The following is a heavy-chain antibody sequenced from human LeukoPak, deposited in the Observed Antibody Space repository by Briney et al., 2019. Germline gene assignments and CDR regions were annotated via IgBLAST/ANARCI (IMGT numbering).Heavy chain of an antibody. CDR2: IDTAGVT. CDR1: GFTFSNYD. Sequence: GGSLGLSCAASGFTFSNYDMHWVRQATGKGLEWISAIDTAGVTYYSGSVKGRFTISRENAKNSFYLQMNSLRAGDTAVYYCARGGKPAAFDIWGQGTMVTVSS. J-gene: IGHJ3*02. D-gene: IGHD1-14*01. V-gene: IGHV3-13*04. CDR3: ARGGKPAAFDI.